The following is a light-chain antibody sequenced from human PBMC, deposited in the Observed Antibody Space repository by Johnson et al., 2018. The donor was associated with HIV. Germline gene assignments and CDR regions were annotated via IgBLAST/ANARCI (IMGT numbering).Light chain of an antibody. Sequence: QSVLTQPPSVSAAPGQKVTISCSGSSSNIGNNFVSWYQQLPGTAPKLLIYANNKRPSGIPERFSGSSSGTIVTLTISGVQAADEADYYCLSADSSGTYVFGIGTKVSVL. CDR3: LSADSSGTYV. J-gene: IGLJ1*01. CDR1: SSNIGNNF. V-gene: IGLV1-51*02. CDR2: ANN.